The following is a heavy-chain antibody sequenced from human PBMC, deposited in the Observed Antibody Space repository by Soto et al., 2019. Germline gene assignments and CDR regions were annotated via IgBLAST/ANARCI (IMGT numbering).Heavy chain of an antibody. CDR3: ARDLKYYDFWSGSENWFDP. V-gene: IGHV3-48*03. CDR2: ISSSGSTI. Sequence: PGGSLRLSCAASGFTFSSYEMNWVRQAPGKGLEWVSYISSSGSTIYYADSVKGRFTISRDNAKNSLYLQMNGLRAEDTAVYYCARDLKYYDFWSGSENWFDPWGQGTLVTVSS. CDR1: GFTFSSYE. J-gene: IGHJ5*02. D-gene: IGHD3-3*01.